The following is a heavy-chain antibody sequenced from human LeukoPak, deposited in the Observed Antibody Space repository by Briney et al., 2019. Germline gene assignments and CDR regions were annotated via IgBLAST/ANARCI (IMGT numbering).Heavy chain of an antibody. D-gene: IGHD3-16*01. CDR1: GGSFSGYY. CDR3: ARVRSYSLYFGY. Sequence: SETLSLTCAVYGGSFSGYYWSWIRQPPGKGLEWIGEINHSGSTNYNPSLKSRVTISVDTSKNQFSLKLSSVTAADTAVYYCARVRSYSLYFGYWGQGTLVTVSS. V-gene: IGHV4-34*01. CDR2: INHSGST. J-gene: IGHJ4*02.